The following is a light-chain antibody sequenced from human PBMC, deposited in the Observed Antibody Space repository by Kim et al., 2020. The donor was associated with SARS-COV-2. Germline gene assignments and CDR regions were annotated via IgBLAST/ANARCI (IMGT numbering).Light chain of an antibody. CDR3: QQYNSLPVP. CDR1: QDIRNF. Sequence: DIQMTQSPSSLSASVGDRVTITCQASQDIRNFLNWFRQKPGKAPNLLIYDGSNLETGVPSRFSGSGSGTDFTLTINSLQPEDIATYYCQQYNSLPVPFGQETRQEIK. CDR2: DGS. J-gene: IGKJ5*01. V-gene: IGKV1-33*01.